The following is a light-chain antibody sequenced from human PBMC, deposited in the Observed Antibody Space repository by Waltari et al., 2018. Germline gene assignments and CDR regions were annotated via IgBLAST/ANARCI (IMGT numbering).Light chain of an antibody. J-gene: IGKJ1*01. V-gene: IGKV3-11*01. Sequence: EIVLTQSPATLSLSPGERATLSCRASQSVSNYLAWYQQKPGQAPRLLMYDASNRATGIPARFSGSGSGTDFIRTISSLEPEDFAVYYCQQRSNWPWTFGQGTKVEIK. CDR1: QSVSNY. CDR3: QQRSNWPWT. CDR2: DAS.